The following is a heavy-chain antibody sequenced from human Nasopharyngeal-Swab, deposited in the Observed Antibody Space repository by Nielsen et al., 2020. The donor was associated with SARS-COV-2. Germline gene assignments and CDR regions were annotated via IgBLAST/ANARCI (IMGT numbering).Heavy chain of an antibody. CDR1: GFTFSSYA. CDR2: ISYDGSNK. J-gene: IGHJ3*02. V-gene: IGHV3-30-3*01. D-gene: IGHD3-10*01. Sequence: GESLKISCAASGFTFSSYAMHWVRQAPGKGLEWVAVISYDGSNKYYADSVKGRFTISRDNSKNTLYLQMNSLRAEDTAVYYCARDKGITMVRGVIINEAVDIWGQGTMVTVSS. CDR3: ARDKGITMVRGVIINEAVDI.